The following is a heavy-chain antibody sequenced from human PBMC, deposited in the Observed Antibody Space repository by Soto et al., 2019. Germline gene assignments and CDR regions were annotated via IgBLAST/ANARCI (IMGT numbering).Heavy chain of an antibody. CDR1: GGSISSGDYY. J-gene: IGHJ4*02. V-gene: IGHV4-30-4*01. CDR3: ARGPSIAARRLDY. CDR2: IYYSRST. Sequence: QVQLQESGPGLVKPSQTLSLTCTVSGGSISSGDYYWSWIRQPPGKGLEWNGYIYYSRSTYYNPSLKSRVTISVDTSKNQFSLKLSSVTAADTAVYYCARGPSIAARRLDYWGQGTLVTVSS. D-gene: IGHD6-6*01.